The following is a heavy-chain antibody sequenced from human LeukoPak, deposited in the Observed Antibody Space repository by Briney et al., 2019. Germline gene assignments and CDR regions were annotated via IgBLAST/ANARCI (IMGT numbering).Heavy chain of an antibody. D-gene: IGHD6-6*01. Sequence: ASVKVSCKASGYTFTGYYMHWVRQAPGQGLEWMGWINPNSGGTNYAQKFQGRVTMTRDTSISTAYMELSRLRSDDTAVYYCARVWGSSSSSMFDYWGQGTLVTVSS. CDR1: GYTFTGYY. J-gene: IGHJ4*02. CDR2: INPNSGGT. CDR3: ARVWGSSSSSMFDY. V-gene: IGHV1-2*02.